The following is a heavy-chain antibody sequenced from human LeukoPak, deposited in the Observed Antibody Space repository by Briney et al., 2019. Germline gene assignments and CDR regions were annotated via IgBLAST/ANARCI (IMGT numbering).Heavy chain of an antibody. Sequence: SQTLSLTCTVSGGSISSGGYYWSWIRQHPGKGLEWIGYIYYSGSTYYNPSLKGRVTISVDTSKNQFSLNLSSVTAADTAVYYCARVGAVTTRGWNYFDYWGQGTLVTVSS. J-gene: IGHJ4*02. CDR3: ARVGAVTTRGWNYFDY. V-gene: IGHV4-31*03. CDR1: GGSISSGGYY. CDR2: IYYSGST. D-gene: IGHD4-17*01.